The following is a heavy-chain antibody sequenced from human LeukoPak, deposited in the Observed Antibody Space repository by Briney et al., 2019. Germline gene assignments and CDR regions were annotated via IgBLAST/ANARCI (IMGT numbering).Heavy chain of an antibody. V-gene: IGHV3-7*01. Sequence: GGSLRLSCAASGFMFSKSWMTWVRQAPGKGLEWVANINKDEREKNYEDSVRGRFTISRDNAKNSLYLQMNSLRVEDSAVYYCARGFSKIVDYWGQGTLVTVSS. J-gene: IGHJ4*02. CDR3: ARGFSKIVDY. CDR1: GFMFSKSW. CDR2: INKDEREK. D-gene: IGHD3-22*01.